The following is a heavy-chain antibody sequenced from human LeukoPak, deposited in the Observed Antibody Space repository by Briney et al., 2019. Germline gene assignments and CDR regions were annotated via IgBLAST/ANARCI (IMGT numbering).Heavy chain of an antibody. CDR2: IYSGGST. CDR3: ARHSRSGSGGYENAFDI. V-gene: IGHV4-39*01. J-gene: IGHJ3*02. Sequence: SETLSLTCTVSGDSISSSSYYWDWIRQSPGKGLGWIGNIYSGGSTYYTPSLKSRVTISVDTSKNQFSLKLSSVTAADTAIYFCARHSRSGSGGYENAFDIWGQGTMVTVSS. CDR1: GDSISSSSYY. D-gene: IGHD5-12*01.